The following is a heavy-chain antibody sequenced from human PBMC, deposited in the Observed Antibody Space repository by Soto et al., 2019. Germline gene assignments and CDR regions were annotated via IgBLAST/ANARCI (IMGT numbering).Heavy chain of an antibody. CDR1: GGTFSSYA. V-gene: IGHV1-69*01. J-gene: IGHJ3*02. CDR2: IIPIFGTA. CDR3: ARESYYDILTGYSHTYAFDI. D-gene: IGHD3-9*01. Sequence: QVQLVQSGAEVQKPGSSVKVSCKASGGTFSSYAISWVRQAPGQGLEWMGGIIPIFGTANYAQKFQGRVTITAAESTSTAYMELSSLRSEDTAVYYCARESYYDILTGYSHTYAFDIWGQGTMVTVSS.